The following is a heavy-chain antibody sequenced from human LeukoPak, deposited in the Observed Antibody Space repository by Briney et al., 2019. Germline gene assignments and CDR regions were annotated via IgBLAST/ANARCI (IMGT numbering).Heavy chain of an antibody. CDR3: ARGGSGIPFQH. CDR2: INNDGSST. J-gene: IGHJ1*01. CDR1: GFTFSSYW. V-gene: IGHV3-74*01. D-gene: IGHD2-21*01. Sequence: QPGGSLRLSCAASGFTFSSYWMHWVRQAPGKGLVWVSHINNDGSSTSYADSVKGRFTISRDNAKNTLYLQMNSLRAEDTAVYYCARGGSGIPFQHWGQGTLVTVSS.